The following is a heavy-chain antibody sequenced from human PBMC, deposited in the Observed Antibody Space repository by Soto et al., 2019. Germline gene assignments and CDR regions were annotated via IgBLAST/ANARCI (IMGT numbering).Heavy chain of an antibody. Sequence: QVQLQESGPGLVKPSGTLSLTCAVSGASINSSNWWSWVRQPPGKGLEWIGEIYHSGSTNYNPSLMSPLTISVDRSKNQLSLKLRSVTAADTAVYYCTRDMIYGSERSSYYYAMDVWGRGTTVTVSS. J-gene: IGHJ6*02. CDR1: GASINSSNW. CDR2: IYHSGST. D-gene: IGHD3-10*01. CDR3: TRDMIYGSERSSYYYAMDV. V-gene: IGHV4-4*02.